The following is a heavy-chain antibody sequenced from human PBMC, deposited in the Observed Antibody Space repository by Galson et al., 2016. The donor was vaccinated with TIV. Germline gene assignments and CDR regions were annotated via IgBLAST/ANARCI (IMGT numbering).Heavy chain of an antibody. CDR1: GGTLSNDP. D-gene: IGHD2-21*02. V-gene: IGHV1-69*01. Sequence: KVSCTASGGTLSNDPITWVRQAPGQGLKWMGGIIPMAGISDNSQKFQGRVSITADVSTNTVYMELSSLRSEDTAVFYCARLTPCGGDCYYFARWGQGTLVTVSS. CDR2: IIPMAGIS. J-gene: IGHJ4*02. CDR3: ARLTPCGGDCYYFAR.